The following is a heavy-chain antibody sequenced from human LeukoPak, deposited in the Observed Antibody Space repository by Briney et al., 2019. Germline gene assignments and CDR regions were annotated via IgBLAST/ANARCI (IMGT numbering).Heavy chain of an antibody. CDR2: IYYSGST. CDR3: ARPRYGQLVLFDY. CDR1: GGSISSSSYY. D-gene: IGHD6-6*01. V-gene: IGHV4-39*01. J-gene: IGHJ4*02. Sequence: SETLSLTCTVSGGSISSSSYYWGWIRQPPGKGLEWIGSIYYSGSTYYNPSLKSRVTISVDTSKNQFSLQLSSVTAADTAVYYCARPRYGQLVLFDYWGQGTLVTVSS.